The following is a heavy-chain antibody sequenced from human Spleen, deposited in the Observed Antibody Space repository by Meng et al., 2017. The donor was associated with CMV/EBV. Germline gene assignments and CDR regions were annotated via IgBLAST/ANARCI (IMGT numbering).Heavy chain of an antibody. V-gene: IGHV3-23*01. CDR3: AKHQWETRKGGDS. D-gene: IGHD1-26*01. Sequence: ASGFTFSSYAMSWVRQAPGKGLGWVSLMSGSGSSKYSADSVKGRFTISRDNSKNTLYLQMDSLRAEDTAVYYCAKHQWETRKGGDSWGQGTLVTVSS. CDR1: GFTFSSYA. CDR2: MSGSGSSK. J-gene: IGHJ4*02.